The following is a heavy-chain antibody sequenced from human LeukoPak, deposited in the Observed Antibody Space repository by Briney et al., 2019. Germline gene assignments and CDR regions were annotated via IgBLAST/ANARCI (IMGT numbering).Heavy chain of an antibody. CDR2: ISSSSSYT. CDR1: GFTFSDYY. CDR3: ARYSRVAKYGMDA. V-gene: IGHV3-11*06. Sequence: PGGSLRLSCAASGFTFSDYYMSWIRQAPGKGLEWVSYISSSSSYTNYAGSVKGRFTISRDNAKNSLYLQMSSLRAEDTAVYYCARYSRVAKYGMDAWGKGTTVTVSS. D-gene: IGHD2-15*01. J-gene: IGHJ6*04.